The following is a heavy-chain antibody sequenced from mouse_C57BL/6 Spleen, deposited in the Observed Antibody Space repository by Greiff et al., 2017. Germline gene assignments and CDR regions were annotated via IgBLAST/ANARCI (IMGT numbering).Heavy chain of an antibody. CDR3: APTGAYAMDY. CDR2: IYPGDGDT. V-gene: IGHV1-80*01. CDR1: GYAFSSYW. J-gene: IGHJ4*01. D-gene: IGHD4-1*02. Sequence: QVQLQQSGAELVKPGASVKISCKASGYAFSSYWMNWVKQRPGKGLEWIGQIYPGDGDTNYNGKFKGKATLTAYKSSSPAYMQLSRLTSEDSAVYFCAPTGAYAMDYWGQGTSVTVSS.